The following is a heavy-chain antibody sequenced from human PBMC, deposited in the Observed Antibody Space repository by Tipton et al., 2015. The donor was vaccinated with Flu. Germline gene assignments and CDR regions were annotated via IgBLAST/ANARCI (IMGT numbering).Heavy chain of an antibody. CDR1: GGSISSYY. CDR2: IYYSGST. D-gene: IGHD2-15*01. J-gene: IGHJ6*02. V-gene: IGHV4-59*01. CDR3: ARGIGQDLYYYYGMDV. Sequence: LSLTCTVSGGSISSYYWSWIRQPPRKGLEWIGYIYYSGSTNYNPSLKSRVTISVDTSKNQFSLKLSSVTAADTAVYYCARGIGQDLYYYYGMDVWGQGTTVTVSS.